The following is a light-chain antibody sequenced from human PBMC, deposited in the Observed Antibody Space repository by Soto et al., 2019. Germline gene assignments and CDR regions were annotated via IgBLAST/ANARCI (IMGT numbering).Light chain of an antibody. CDR1: SSNIGSNT. CDR2: DSN. CDR3: AAWDDSVNGPV. J-gene: IGLJ2*01. Sequence: QSVLTQPPSASGTPGQRVAISCSGSSSNIGSNTVNWYQQLPGTAPKLLMYDSNRRPSGVPDRFSASKSGTSASLAISGLQSADEADYYCAAWDDSVNGPVFGGGTKVTVL. V-gene: IGLV1-44*01.